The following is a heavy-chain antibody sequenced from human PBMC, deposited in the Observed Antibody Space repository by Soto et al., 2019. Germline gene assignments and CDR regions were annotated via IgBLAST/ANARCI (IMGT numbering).Heavy chain of an antibody. CDR3: ARDMWVYCGGDCSFDY. Sequence: GGSLRLSCAASGFTFSSYGIHWVRQAPGKGLEWVAVIWYDGSNKYYADSVKGRFTISRDNSKNTLYLQMNSLRAEDTAVYYCARDMWVYCGGDCSFDYWGQGTLVTVSS. CDR1: GFTFSSYG. V-gene: IGHV3-33*01. CDR2: IWYDGSNK. D-gene: IGHD2-21*02. J-gene: IGHJ4*02.